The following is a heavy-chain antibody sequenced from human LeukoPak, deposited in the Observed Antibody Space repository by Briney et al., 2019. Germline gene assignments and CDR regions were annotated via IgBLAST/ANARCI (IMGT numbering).Heavy chain of an antibody. CDR2: ISYDGSNK. CDR1: GFTFSSYA. Sequence: GGSLRLSCAASGFTFSSYAMHWVRQAPGKGLEWVAVISYDGSNKYYADSVKGRFTISRDNSKNTLYLQMNSLRAEDTAVYYCARVSVTMVRGASMDVWGKGTTVTISS. J-gene: IGHJ6*03. CDR3: ARVSVTMVRGASMDV. V-gene: IGHV3-30*14. D-gene: IGHD3-10*01.